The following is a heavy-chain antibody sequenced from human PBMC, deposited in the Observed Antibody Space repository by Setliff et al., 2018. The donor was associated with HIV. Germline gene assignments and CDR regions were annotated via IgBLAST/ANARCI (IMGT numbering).Heavy chain of an antibody. J-gene: IGHJ4*02. D-gene: IGHD4-17*01. V-gene: IGHV4-39*07. Sequence: SETLSLTCSVSGVSITSTHNYWGWIRQPPGKGLEWIGSIYYSGSTQYNPSLKSRVTISVDTSKNQFSLKLSSVTAADTAVYYCARDGPQTYGDYERYYFDYWGQGTLVTVSS. CDR2: IYYSGST. CDR1: GVSITSTHNY. CDR3: ARDGPQTYGDYERYYFDY.